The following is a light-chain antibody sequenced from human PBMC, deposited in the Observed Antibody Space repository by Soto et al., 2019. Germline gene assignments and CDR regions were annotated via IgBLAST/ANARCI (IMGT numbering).Light chain of an antibody. CDR3: QSYDISLHNYV. Sequence: QSVLTQPPSVSGAPGQRVSISCTGSTSNIGAPYDVHWYQHLPGAAPKLLIYGNNNRPSGVPDRFPGSKSGTSASLAITSLQAEDEADYYCQSYDISLHNYVFGTGTKVTVL. CDR1: TSNIGAPYD. V-gene: IGLV1-40*01. CDR2: GNN. J-gene: IGLJ1*01.